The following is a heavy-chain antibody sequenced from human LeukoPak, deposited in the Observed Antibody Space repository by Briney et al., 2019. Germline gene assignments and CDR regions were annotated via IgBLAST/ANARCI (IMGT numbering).Heavy chain of an antibody. J-gene: IGHJ5*02. CDR2: IYYSGST. CDR3: ARAYYYYDSSDYHHWFDR. D-gene: IGHD3-22*01. CDR1: GGSISSSSCY. Sequence: SETLSLTCTVSGGSISSSSCYWGWIRQPPGKGLEWIGSIYYSGSTYYNPSLKSRVTISVDTSKNQFSLKLSSVTAADTAVYYCARAYYYYDSSDYHHWFDRWGQGTLVTVSS. V-gene: IGHV4-39*07.